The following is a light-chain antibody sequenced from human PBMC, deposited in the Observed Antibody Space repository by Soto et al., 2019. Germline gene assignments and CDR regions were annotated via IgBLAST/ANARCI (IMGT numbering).Light chain of an antibody. V-gene: IGKV3-15*01. CDR2: RAS. CDR1: QSVSSN. Sequence: EIVMTQSPATLSVSPGERATLSCRASQSVSSNLAWYQQKPGQAPRLLIYRASLRATGIPDRFSGSGSGTEFTLTISSLQSEDFAVYYCQQYNDWPSITFGQRTRLEIK. J-gene: IGKJ5*01. CDR3: QQYNDWPSIT.